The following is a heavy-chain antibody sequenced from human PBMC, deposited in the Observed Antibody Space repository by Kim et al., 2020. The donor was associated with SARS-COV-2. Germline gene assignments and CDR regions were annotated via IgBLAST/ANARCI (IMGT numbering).Heavy chain of an antibody. CDR3: AKDAVGWIRWGFSHS. CDR2: ISNDGSKK. V-gene: IGHV3-30*18. CDR1: GFTFINYG. J-gene: IGHJ5*01. Sequence: GGSLRLSCRASGFTFINYGMHWVRHAPGKGLEWVAVISNDGSKKYYAVSVKRRFIIFRDTSKNTLHLLMNSLNAEDTALYYCAKDAVGWIRWGFSHSCG. D-gene: IGHD3-16*01.